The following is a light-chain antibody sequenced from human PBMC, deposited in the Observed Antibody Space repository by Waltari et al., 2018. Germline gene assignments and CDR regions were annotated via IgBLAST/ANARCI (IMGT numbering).Light chain of an antibody. CDR3: QAWDSSVV. V-gene: IGLV3-1*01. CDR2: QDS. CDR1: NLGDKY. J-gene: IGLJ2*01. Sequence: SYELTQPPSVSVSPGQTASITCSGDNLGDKYACWYQQKPGQSPVLVIYQDSKRPSGIPERFSGSNSGNTATLTISGTQAMDEADHYCQAWDSSVVFGGGTKLTVL.